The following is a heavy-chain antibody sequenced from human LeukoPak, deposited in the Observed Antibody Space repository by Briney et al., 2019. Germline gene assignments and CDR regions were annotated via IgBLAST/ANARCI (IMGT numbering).Heavy chain of an antibody. V-gene: IGHV3-48*01. J-gene: IGHJ4*02. CDR2: ITSSSTAT. Sequence: AGGSLRLSCAASGFTFSSYSMNWVRQAPGEGLEWVSYITSSSTATYYADSVKGRFTISRDNAKNSLYLQMNSLRAEDTAVYYCARESNPRDYDSSGYQIDYWGQGTLVTVSS. CDR3: ARESNPRDYDSSGYQIDY. D-gene: IGHD3-22*01. CDR1: GFTFSSYS.